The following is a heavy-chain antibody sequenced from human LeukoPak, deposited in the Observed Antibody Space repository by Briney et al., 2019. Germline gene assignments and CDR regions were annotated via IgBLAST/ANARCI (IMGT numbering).Heavy chain of an antibody. V-gene: IGHV3-64D*09. J-gene: IGHJ4*02. CDR2: ISTNGGST. CDR3: VYSSGWPL. D-gene: IGHD6-19*01. Sequence: PGGSLRLSCSASGFTFSSYAMHWVRQAPGKRLEYVSGISTNGGSTYYADSVKGRFTISRDNSKNTLFLQMGSLRAEDTAVYYCVYSSGWPLWGQGTLATVSS. CDR1: GFTFSSYA.